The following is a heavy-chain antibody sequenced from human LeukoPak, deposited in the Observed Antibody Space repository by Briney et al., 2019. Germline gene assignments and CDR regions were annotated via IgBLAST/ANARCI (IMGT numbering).Heavy chain of an antibody. V-gene: IGHV4-39*01. CDR2: IYYSGST. CDR1: GGSISSSSYC. Sequence: PSETLSLTCTVSGGSISSSSYCWGWIRQPPGKGLEWIGSIYYSGSTYYNPSLKSRVTISVDTSKNQFSLKLSSVTAADTAVYYCARLAKAGATGYWGQGTLVTVSS. D-gene: IGHD4/OR15-4a*01. CDR3: ARLAKAGATGY. J-gene: IGHJ4*02.